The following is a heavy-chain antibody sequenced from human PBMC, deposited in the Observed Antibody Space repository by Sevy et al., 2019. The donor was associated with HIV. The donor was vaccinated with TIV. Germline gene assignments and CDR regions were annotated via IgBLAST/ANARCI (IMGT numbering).Heavy chain of an antibody. CDR3: AKDGLYYGMDV. V-gene: IGHV3-30*18. CDR2: ISYDGSNK. CDR1: GFTFSSYG. J-gene: IGHJ6*02. Sequence: GGSLRLSCAASGFTFSSYGMHWVRQAPGKGLEWVAVISYDGSNKYYADSVKGRFTISRDNSKNTLYLQMSSLRAEDTAVDYCAKDGLYYGMDVWGQGTTVTVSS.